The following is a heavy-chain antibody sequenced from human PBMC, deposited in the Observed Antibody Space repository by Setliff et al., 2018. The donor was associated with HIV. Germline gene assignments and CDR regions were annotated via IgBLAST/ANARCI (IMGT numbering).Heavy chain of an antibody. CDR1: GFTFDDYG. D-gene: IGHD3-3*01. Sequence: GGSLRLSCAASGFTFDDYGMTWVRQAPGKGLEWVSGIHWNGARTSYADSVKGRFTISRDNTKNSLYLQMNSLRAEDTAFYYCARTGVAVTDRYFDLWGRGTLVTVSS. CDR3: ARTGVAVTDRYFDL. J-gene: IGHJ2*01. V-gene: IGHV3-20*04. CDR2: IHWNGART.